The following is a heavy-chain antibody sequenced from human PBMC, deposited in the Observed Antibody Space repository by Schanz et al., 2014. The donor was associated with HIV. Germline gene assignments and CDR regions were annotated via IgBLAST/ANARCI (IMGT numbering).Heavy chain of an antibody. CDR1: GFTFSRYG. J-gene: IGHJ4*02. CDR2: ISHDGSKK. CDR3: VDFWIGYFRY. Sequence: QVQLVQSGGGVVQPGRSLRLSCAASGFTFSRYGMHWVRQAPGKGLEWLAVISHDGSKKFYIDSVKGRFVISRDNSNNTLYLQMSSLRAEDTAVYFCVDFWIGYFRYWGQGTLVTVSS. D-gene: IGHD3-3*01. V-gene: IGHV3-30*03.